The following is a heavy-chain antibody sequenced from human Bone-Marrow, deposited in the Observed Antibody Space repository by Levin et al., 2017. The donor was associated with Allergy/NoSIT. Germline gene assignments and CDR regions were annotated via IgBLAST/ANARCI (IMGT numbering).Heavy chain of an antibody. D-gene: IGHD4-17*01. J-gene: IGHJ4*02. Sequence: SETLSLTCTVSGGSISSGDYYWSWIRQPPGKGLEWIGYIYYSGSTYYNPSLKSRVTISVDTSKNQFSLKLSSVTAADTAVYYCAREGHDYGDYVLHYWGQGTLVTVSS. CDR3: AREGHDYGDYVLHY. CDR2: IYYSGST. V-gene: IGHV4-30-4*01. CDR1: GGSISSGDYY.